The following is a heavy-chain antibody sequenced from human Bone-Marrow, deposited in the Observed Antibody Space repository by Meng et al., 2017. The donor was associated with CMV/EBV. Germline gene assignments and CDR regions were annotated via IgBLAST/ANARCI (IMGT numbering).Heavy chain of an antibody. D-gene: IGHD2-15*01. V-gene: IGHV3-30*04. J-gene: IGHJ4*02. CDR3: ARYHWGGSCWDH. CDR2: ISYDGSNK. Sequence: GESLKISCAASGFTFSSYAMHWVRQAPGKGLEWVAVISYDGSNKYYADSVKGRFTISRDNSKNTLYLQMNSLRAEDTAVYYCARYHWGGSCWDHWGRGTLVTVSS. CDR1: GFTFSSYA.